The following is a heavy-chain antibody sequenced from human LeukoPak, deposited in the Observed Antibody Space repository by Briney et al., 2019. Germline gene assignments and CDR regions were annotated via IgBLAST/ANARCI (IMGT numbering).Heavy chain of an antibody. J-gene: IGHJ5*02. D-gene: IGHD2-15*01. V-gene: IGHV3-30*02. CDR1: GFTFSSYG. CDR2: IRYDGSNK. Sequence: PGGSLRLSCAASGFTFSSYGMHWVRQAPGKGLEWVAFIRYDGSNKYYADSVKGRFTISRDNSKNTLYLQMNSLRAEDTAVYYCAFFVVVVAAADPWGKGTLVTVS. CDR3: AFFVVVVAAADP.